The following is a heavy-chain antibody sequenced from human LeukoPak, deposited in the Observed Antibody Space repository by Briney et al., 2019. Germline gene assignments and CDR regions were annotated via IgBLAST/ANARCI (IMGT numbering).Heavy chain of an antibody. J-gene: IGHJ4*02. CDR1: GFSFRDYW. CDR3: VSSWVRQQRDF. CDR2: IEPDGSGK. Sequence: GGSLRLSCAASGFSFRDYWMRWVRQAPGKGLEWVADIEPDGSGKTYVDSVKGRFTISRDNAQQSLYLQMDTLTAEDTALYYCVSSWVRQQRDFWGQGALVTVSS. D-gene: IGHD3-10*01. V-gene: IGHV3-7*01.